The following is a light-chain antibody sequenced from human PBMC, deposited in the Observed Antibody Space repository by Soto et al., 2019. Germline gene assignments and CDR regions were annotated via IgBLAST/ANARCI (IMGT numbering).Light chain of an antibody. V-gene: IGKV3-20*01. CDR3: QHYVSSPPST. CDR2: GAS. J-gene: IGKJ1*01. Sequence: EIVLTQSPGILSLSPGERATLSCRASQSVSNDCLAWYQQKPGQAPRLLIYGASTMATDVPDRCSGSRSGAAFTLTISCLETDDCAVYYCQHYVSSPPSTFGQGTKVE. CDR1: QSVSNDC.